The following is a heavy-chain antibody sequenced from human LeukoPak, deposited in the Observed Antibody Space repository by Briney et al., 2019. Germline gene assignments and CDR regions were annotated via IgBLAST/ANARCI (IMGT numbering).Heavy chain of an antibody. V-gene: IGHV4-59*01. CDR1: GGSISSYY. CDR3: ARVGSYDYVWGSYRLDYFDY. D-gene: IGHD3-16*02. Sequence: SETLSLTCTVSGGSISSYYWSWIRQPPGKGLEWIGYIYYSGSTNYSPSLKSRVTISVDTSKNQFSLKLSSVTAADTAVYYCARVGSYDYVWGSYRLDYFDYWGQGTLVTVSS. CDR2: IYYSGST. J-gene: IGHJ4*02.